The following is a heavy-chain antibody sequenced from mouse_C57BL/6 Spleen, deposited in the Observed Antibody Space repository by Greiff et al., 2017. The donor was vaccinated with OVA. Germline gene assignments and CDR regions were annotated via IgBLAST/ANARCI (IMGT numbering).Heavy chain of an antibody. Sequence: QVQLQQPGPELVKPGASVKLSCKASGYTFTSYWMHWVKQRPGQGLEWIGNINPSNGGPNYNEQFKSKATLTVDKSSSTAYMQLSGLTSEDSAVYCCARSNWGPYFDYWGQGTTLTVSS. CDR1: GYTFTSYW. CDR2: INPSNGGP. V-gene: IGHV1-53*01. D-gene: IGHD4-1*01. CDR3: ARSNWGPYFDY. J-gene: IGHJ2*01.